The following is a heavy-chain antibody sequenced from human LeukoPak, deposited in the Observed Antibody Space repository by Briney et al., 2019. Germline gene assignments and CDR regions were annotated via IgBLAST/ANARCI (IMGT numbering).Heavy chain of an antibody. CDR3: AKVLPPIQLWRFDY. CDR1: GFTFSSYA. V-gene: IGHV3-23*01. CDR2: ISGSGGST. D-gene: IGHD5-18*01. J-gene: IGHJ4*02. Sequence: PGGSLRLSCAASGFTFSSYAMSWVRRAPGKGLEWVSAISGSGGSTYYADSVRGRFTISRDNSKNTLYLQMNSLRAEDTAVYYCAKVLPPIQLWRFDYWGQGTLVTVSS.